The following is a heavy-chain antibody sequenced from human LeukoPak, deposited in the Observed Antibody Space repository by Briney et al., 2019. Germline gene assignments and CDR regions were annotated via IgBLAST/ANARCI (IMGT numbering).Heavy chain of an antibody. V-gene: IGHV1-2*02. Sequence: ASVKVSCKASGYTFTGYYMHRVRQAPGQGLEWMGWINPNSGGTNYAQKFQGRVTMTRDTSISTAYMELSRLRSDDTAVYYCARVYNWDVGRDFDYWGQGTLVTVSS. D-gene: IGHD1-1*01. CDR3: ARVYNWDVGRDFDY. CDR2: INPNSGGT. J-gene: IGHJ4*02. CDR1: GYTFTGYY.